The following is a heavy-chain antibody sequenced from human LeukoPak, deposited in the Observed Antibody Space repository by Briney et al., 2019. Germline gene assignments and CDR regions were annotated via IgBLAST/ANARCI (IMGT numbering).Heavy chain of an antibody. D-gene: IGHD5-18*01. Sequence: PGGSLRLSCAASGFTFSSYAMSWVRQAPGKGLEWVAVVWYDGSNKYYADSVKGRFTISRDNSKNTLYLQMNSLRAEDTAVYFCARGGTWIQLCDYWGQGTLVTVSS. CDR2: VWYDGSNK. J-gene: IGHJ4*02. CDR3: ARGGTWIQLCDY. V-gene: IGHV3-33*08. CDR1: GFTFSSYA.